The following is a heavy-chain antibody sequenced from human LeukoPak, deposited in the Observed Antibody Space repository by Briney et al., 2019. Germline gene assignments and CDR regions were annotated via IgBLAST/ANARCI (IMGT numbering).Heavy chain of an antibody. CDR3: ARLGDYYYDSSGQFDY. CDR2: IYPGDSDT. Sequence: GESLQISCKGSGYSFTSYWIGWVRQMPGKGLEWMGIIYPGDSDTRYSPSFQGQVTISADKSISTAYLQWSSLKASDTAMYYCARLGDYYYDSSGQFDYWGQGTLVTVSS. J-gene: IGHJ4*02. CDR1: GYSFTSYW. D-gene: IGHD3-22*01. V-gene: IGHV5-51*01.